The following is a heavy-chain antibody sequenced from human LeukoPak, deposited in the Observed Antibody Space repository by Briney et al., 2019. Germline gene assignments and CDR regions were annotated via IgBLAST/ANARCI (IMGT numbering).Heavy chain of an antibody. Sequence: GGSLRLSRAASGFTVSSNYMSWVRQAPGKGLEWVSVIYSGGSTYYADSVKGRFTISRDNSKNTLYLQMNSLRAEDTAVYYCARAKWQLDPEGYFDYWGQGTLVTVSS. CDR3: ARAKWQLDPEGYFDY. D-gene: IGHD6-13*01. CDR1: GFTVSSNY. J-gene: IGHJ4*02. V-gene: IGHV3-66*02. CDR2: IYSGGST.